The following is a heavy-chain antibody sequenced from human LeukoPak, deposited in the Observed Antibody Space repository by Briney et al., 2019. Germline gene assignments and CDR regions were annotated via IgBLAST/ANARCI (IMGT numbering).Heavy chain of an antibody. CDR2: IHYSGNT. CDR1: GGSISSYY. CDR3: ARHGRTVVTREDFDY. J-gene: IGHJ4*02. V-gene: IGHV4-59*08. Sequence: SETLSLTCTVSGGSISSYYWSWIRQFPGEGLEWIGNIHYSGNTNHNPSLRSRVTISIDTSKNQFSLKLSSVTAADTAVYYCARHGRTVVTREDFDYWGQGTLVTVSS. D-gene: IGHD4-23*01.